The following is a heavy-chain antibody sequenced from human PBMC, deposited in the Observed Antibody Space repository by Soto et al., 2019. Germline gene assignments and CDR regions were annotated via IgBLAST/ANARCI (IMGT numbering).Heavy chain of an antibody. D-gene: IGHD3-22*01. V-gene: IGHV1-69*01. J-gene: IGHJ3*02. Sequence: QVQLVQSGAEVKKPGSSVKVSCKASGGTFSSYAISWVRQAPGQGLEWMGGIIPIFGTANYAQKFQGRVTITADESTSTAYMELSSLRSEDTAVYYCARVDGDSSGYYYHDAFDIWGRGTMVTVSS. CDR3: ARVDGDSSGYYYHDAFDI. CDR1: GGTFSSYA. CDR2: IIPIFGTA.